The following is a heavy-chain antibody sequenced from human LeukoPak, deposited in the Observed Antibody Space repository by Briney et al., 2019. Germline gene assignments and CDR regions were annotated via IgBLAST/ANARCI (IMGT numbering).Heavy chain of an antibody. Sequence: KTSETLSLTCTVSGGSISSYYWSWIRQPPGKGLEWIGYIYYSGSTNYNPSLKSRVTISVDTSKNQFSLKLSSVTAADTAVYYCASATNSLGNYYYYGMDVWGQGTLVTVSS. J-gene: IGHJ6*02. CDR2: IYYSGST. D-gene: IGHD2-8*01. CDR1: GGSISSYY. CDR3: ASATNSLGNYYYYGMDV. V-gene: IGHV4-59*08.